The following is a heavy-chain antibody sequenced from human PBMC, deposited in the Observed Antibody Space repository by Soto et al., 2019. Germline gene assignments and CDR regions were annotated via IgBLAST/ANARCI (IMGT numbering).Heavy chain of an antibody. V-gene: IGHV3-33*01. CDR1: GFTFSSYG. D-gene: IGHD4-17*01. Sequence: PGGSLRLSCAASGFTFSSYGMHWVRQAPGKGLEWVAVIWYDGSNKYYADSVKGRFTISRDNSKNTLYLQMNSLRAEDTAVYYCARESGDYVSFDYWGQGTLVTVSS. CDR3: ARESGDYVSFDY. J-gene: IGHJ4*02. CDR2: IWYDGSNK.